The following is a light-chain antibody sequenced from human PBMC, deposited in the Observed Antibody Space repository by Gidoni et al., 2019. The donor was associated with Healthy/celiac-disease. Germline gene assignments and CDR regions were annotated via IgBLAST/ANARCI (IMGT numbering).Light chain of an antibody. J-gene: IGKJ1*01. CDR1: HSVSSIY. Sequence: EIVLTQSPGTLSLSPWERATLACRASHSVSSIYLSVYHQKPCQAPRLLIYGASSRATGIPDRFSGSGSGTDFTLTISRLEPEDFAVYYFPQYGSWWPFGQGTQVEIK. CDR3: PQYGSWWP. CDR2: GAS. V-gene: IGKV3-20*01.